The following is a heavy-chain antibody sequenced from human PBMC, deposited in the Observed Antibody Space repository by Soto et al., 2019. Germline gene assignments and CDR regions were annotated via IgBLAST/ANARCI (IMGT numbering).Heavy chain of an antibody. CDR2: IIPIFHST. J-gene: IGHJ4*02. CDR3: ARPSGLLGQYSALPEF. CDR1: GDSFSSYT. V-gene: IGHV1-69*19. D-gene: IGHD5-12*01. Sequence: QVQLVQSGAEARKPGSSVKISCTVSGDSFSSYTLTWVRQAPGQGLEWMGGIIPIFHSTSYSQRFKGRVTFTADDTSNPAYLQLTNLRFVDTAIYYCARPSGLLGQYSALPEFWGQGTLVSVSS.